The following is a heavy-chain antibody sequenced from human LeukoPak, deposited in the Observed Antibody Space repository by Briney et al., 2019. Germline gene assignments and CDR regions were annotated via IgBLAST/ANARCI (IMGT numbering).Heavy chain of an antibody. CDR3: AREYYGDYVPYYYYGMDV. J-gene: IGHJ6*02. Sequence: GGSLRLSCTASGITLVDYAMSWFRQAPGKGLEWLSYISSSGSATYYADSVKGRFTISRDNAENSLYLQMNSLRAEDTAVYYCAREYYGDYVPYYYYGMDVWGQGTTVTVSS. D-gene: IGHD4-17*01. V-gene: IGHV3-11*01. CDR2: ISSSGSAT. CDR1: GITLVDYA.